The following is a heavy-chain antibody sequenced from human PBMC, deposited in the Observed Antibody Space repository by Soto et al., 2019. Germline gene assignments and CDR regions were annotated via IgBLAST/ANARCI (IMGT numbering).Heavy chain of an antibody. V-gene: IGHV3-30-3*01. Sequence: GGSLRLSCAASGFTFSSYAMHWVRQAPGKGLEWVAVISYDGSNKYYADSVKGRFTIPRDNSKNTLYLQMNSLRAEDTAVYYCARDYYDSSGFPWFDPWGQGTLVTVSS. CDR1: GFTFSSYA. CDR3: ARDYYDSSGFPWFDP. CDR2: ISYDGSNK. J-gene: IGHJ5*02. D-gene: IGHD3-22*01.